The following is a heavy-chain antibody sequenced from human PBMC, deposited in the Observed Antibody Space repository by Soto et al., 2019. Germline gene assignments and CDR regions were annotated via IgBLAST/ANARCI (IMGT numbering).Heavy chain of an antibody. CDR2: IWLDGSER. CDR1: GFSFGTSG. D-gene: IGHD1-1*01. CDR3: ARDASGTTSFLVS. V-gene: IGHV3-33*01. J-gene: IGHJ5*01. Sequence: QVQLVESGGGVVQPGKSLRLSCVASGFSFGTSGMHWVRQAPGKWLEWISGIWLDGSERYYRDSVKGRFTISRDNSKNTLFLQMNSLRAEDTAVYCCARDASGTTSFLVSWGQGTLVTVSS.